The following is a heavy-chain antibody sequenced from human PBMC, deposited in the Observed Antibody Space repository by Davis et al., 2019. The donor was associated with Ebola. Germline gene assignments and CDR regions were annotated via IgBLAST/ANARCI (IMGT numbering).Heavy chain of an antibody. CDR2: INSDGSST. V-gene: IGHV3-74*01. J-gene: IGHJ4*02. CDR1: GFTFSSYW. CDR3: ARTYHIAARIV. Sequence: GESLKISCAASGFTFSSYWMHWVRQAPGKGLVWVSRINSDGSSTYYADSVKGRFTISRDNSKNTLYLQMNSLRAEDTAVYYCARTYHIAARIVWGQGTLVTVSS. D-gene: IGHD6-6*01.